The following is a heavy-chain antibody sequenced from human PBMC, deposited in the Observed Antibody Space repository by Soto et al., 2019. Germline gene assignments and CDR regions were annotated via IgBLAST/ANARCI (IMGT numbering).Heavy chain of an antibody. Sequence: QITLKESGPTLVKPTQTLTLTCTFSVFSLSTSGVGVGWIRQPPGKALEWLALIYWDDDKRYSTSLNSRITITKDTSKNQVVLTVTNMEPVDTATYYCAHRGTVTFDAFDIWGQGTMVTVSS. CDR1: VFSLSTSGVG. CDR2: IYWDDDK. V-gene: IGHV2-5*02. CDR3: AHRGTVTFDAFDI. D-gene: IGHD4-17*01. J-gene: IGHJ3*02.